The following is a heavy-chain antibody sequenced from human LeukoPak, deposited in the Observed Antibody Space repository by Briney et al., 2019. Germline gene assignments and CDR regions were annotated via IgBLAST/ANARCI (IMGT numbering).Heavy chain of an antibody. CDR1: GFTFSNYG. D-gene: IGHD3-22*01. CDR3: AKPFSSGYLDDAFDI. V-gene: IGHV3-30*18. Sequence: GGSLRLSCAASGFTFSNYGMHWVRQAPGKGLEWVAVISHDGSHKYSADSVKGRFTISRDNSKSTMYLQMNSLRAEDTALYYCAKPFSSGYLDDAFDIWGQGTMVTVSS. CDR2: ISHDGSHK. J-gene: IGHJ3*02.